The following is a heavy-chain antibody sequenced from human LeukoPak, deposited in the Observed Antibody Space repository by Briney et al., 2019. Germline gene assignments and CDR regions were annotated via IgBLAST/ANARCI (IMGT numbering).Heavy chain of an antibody. V-gene: IGHV4-4*02. D-gene: IGHD6-19*01. CDR1: GGSISSSNW. CDR3: ARVNQAVADHFDY. Sequence: SGTLSLTCAVSGGSISSSNWWSWVRQPPGKGLEWIGYIYYSGSTNYNPSLKSRVTISVDTSKNQFSLKLYSVTAADTAVYYCARVNQAVADHFDYWGQGTLVTVSS. CDR2: IYYSGST. J-gene: IGHJ4*02.